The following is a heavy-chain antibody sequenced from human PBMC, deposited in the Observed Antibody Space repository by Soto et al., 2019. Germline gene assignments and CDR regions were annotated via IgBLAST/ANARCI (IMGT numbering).Heavy chain of an antibody. CDR1: GFTCINPW. V-gene: IGHV3-74*01. D-gene: IGHD3-22*01. CDR2: INADGSSI. J-gene: IGHJ4*02. CDR3: ARDPPDDSSGYFSLDY. Sequence: GRFLRVSYAAAGFTCINPWMHWVSKNPGKGLVWLSHINADGSSIGYADSVRGRLTISRDNAKNTLFLQMNSLRAEDTAVYYCARDPPDDSSGYFSLDYWGQGTLVTVSS.